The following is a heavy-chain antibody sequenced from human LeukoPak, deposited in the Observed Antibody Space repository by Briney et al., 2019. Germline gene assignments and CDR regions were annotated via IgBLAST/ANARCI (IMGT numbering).Heavy chain of an antibody. J-gene: IGHJ5*02. Sequence: GGSLRLSCAASGFTFSSYGMHWVRQAPGKGLEWVAFIRYDGSNKYYADSVKSRFTISRDNSKNTLYLQMNSLRAEDTAVYYCAKDRKVTIFGVVTPNWFDPWGQGTLVTVSS. D-gene: IGHD3-3*01. CDR3: AKDRKVTIFGVVTPNWFDP. CDR2: IRYDGSNK. V-gene: IGHV3-30*02. CDR1: GFTFSSYG.